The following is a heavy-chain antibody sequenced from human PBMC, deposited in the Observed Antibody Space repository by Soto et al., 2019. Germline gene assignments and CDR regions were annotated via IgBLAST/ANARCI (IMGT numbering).Heavy chain of an antibody. Sequence: QVQLQESGPGLVKPSQTLSLTCTVSGGSISSGGYYWSWIRQHPGKGLEWIGYSYYSGSTYYNPSLKRRVTLSGDTNTTHRALKLTCVTAADPTVSYCPIHPDYWGQGTLVTVSS. CDR1: GGSISSGGYY. V-gene: IGHV4-31*03. CDR2: SYYSGST. J-gene: IGHJ4*02. CDR3: PIHPDY.